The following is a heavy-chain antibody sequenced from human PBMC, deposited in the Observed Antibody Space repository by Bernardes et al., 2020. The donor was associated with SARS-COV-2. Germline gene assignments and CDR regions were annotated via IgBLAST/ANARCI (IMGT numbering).Heavy chain of an antibody. J-gene: IGHJ4*02. V-gene: IGHV3-23*01. CDR3: AKVTYDILTGSYYFDY. Sequence: GGSLRLSCAASGFTFSNFDMTWFRQAPGRGLEWVSTIRGSGGGTYYADSVKGRFTISRDNSKNTLYLQMNSLRAEDTAVFYCAKVTYDILTGSYYFDYWGQGTLVTVSS. CDR1: GFTFSNFD. CDR2: IRGSGGGT. D-gene: IGHD3-9*01.